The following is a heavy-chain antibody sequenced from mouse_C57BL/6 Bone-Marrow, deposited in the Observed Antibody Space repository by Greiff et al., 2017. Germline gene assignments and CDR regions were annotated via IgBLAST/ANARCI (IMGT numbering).Heavy chain of an antibody. CDR3: ARDGYYPLAY. CDR2: IDPSDSYT. Sequence: QVQLQQPGAELVKPGASVKLSCKASGYTFTSYWMQWVKQRPGQGLEWIGEIDPSDSYTNYNQKFKGKATLTVDTSSSTAYMQLISLTSEDSAVYYCARDGYYPLAYWCQGTLVTVTA. D-gene: IGHD2-3*01. J-gene: IGHJ3*01. CDR1: GYTFTSYW. V-gene: IGHV1-50*01.